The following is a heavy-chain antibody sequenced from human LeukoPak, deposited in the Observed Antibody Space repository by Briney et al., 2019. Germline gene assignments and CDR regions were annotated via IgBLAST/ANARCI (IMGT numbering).Heavy chain of an antibody. V-gene: IGHV3-23*01. Sequence: GGSLRLSCAASGFTFSGYGMNWVRQAPGKRLEWVSSILRSGGGTYYADSVKGRFTISRDNAKNSLYLQMNSLRDEDTAVYYCASRDYFDYWGQGTLVTVSS. CDR2: ILRSGGGT. CDR1: GFTFSGYG. CDR3: ASRDYFDY. J-gene: IGHJ4*02.